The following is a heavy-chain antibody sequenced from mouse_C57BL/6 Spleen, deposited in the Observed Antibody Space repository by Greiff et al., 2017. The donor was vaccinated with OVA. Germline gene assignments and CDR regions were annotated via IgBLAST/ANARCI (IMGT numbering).Heavy chain of an antibody. CDR3: AITTVVATEYFDY. D-gene: IGHD1-1*01. Sequence: QVQLKQSGPELVKPGASVKISCKASGYAFSSSWMNWVKQRPGKGLEWIGRIYPGDGDTNYNGKFKGKATLTADKSSSTAYMQLSSLTSEDSAVYFCAITTVVATEYFDYWGQGTTLTVSS. V-gene: IGHV1-82*01. CDR2: IYPGDGDT. CDR1: GYAFSSSW. J-gene: IGHJ2*01.